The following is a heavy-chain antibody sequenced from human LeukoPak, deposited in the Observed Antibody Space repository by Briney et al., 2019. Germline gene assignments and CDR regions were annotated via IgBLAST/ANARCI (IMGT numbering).Heavy chain of an antibody. J-gene: IGHJ4*02. CDR3: AREGWFGELLPHY. D-gene: IGHD3-10*01. Sequence: ASVKVSCKASGGTFSSYAISWVRQAPGQGLEWMGWISAYNGNTNYAQELQGRVTMTTDTSTGTAYMELRSLRSDDTAVYYCAREGWFGELLPHYWGQGTLVTVSS. V-gene: IGHV1-18*01. CDR2: ISAYNGNT. CDR1: GGTFSSYA.